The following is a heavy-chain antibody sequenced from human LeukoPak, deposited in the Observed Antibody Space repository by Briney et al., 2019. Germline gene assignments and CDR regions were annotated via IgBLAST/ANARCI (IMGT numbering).Heavy chain of an antibody. CDR1: GFTFSSYG. CDR3: ATDSSGWFYFDY. J-gene: IGHJ4*02. Sequence: GSLRLSCAASGFTFSSYGMHWVRQAPGKGLEWVAVISYDGSNKYYADSVKGRFTISRDNSKNTLYLQMNSLRAEDTAVYYCATDSSGWFYFDYWGQGTLVTVSS. CDR2: ISYDGSNK. D-gene: IGHD6-19*01. V-gene: IGHV3-30*03.